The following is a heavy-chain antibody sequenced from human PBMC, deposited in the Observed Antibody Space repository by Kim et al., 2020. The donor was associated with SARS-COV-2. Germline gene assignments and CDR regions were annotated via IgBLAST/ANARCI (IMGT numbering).Heavy chain of an antibody. Sequence: GGSLRLSCAASGFTFSDYYMSWIRQAPGKGLEWVSYISSSSSYTNYADSVKGRFTISRDNAKNSLYLQMNSLRAEDTAVYYCAREATGTAMPNFDYWGQGTLVTVSS. D-gene: IGHD5-18*01. CDR1: GFTFSDYY. J-gene: IGHJ4*02. V-gene: IGHV3-11*05. CDR2: ISSSSSYT. CDR3: AREATGTAMPNFDY.